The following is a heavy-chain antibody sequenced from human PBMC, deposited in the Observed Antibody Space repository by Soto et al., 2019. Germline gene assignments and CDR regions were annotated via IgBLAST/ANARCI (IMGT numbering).Heavy chain of an antibody. CDR2: ISYDGSNK. V-gene: IGHV3-30-3*01. CDR3: ARDHYCGGDCPYYYYGMDV. Sequence: PGGSLRLSCAASGFTFSSYAMHWVRQAPGKGLEWVAVISYDGSNKYYADSVKGRFTISRDNSKNTLHLQMNSLRAEDTAVYYCARDHYCGGDCPYYYYGMDVWGQGTTVTVSS. CDR1: GFTFSSYA. D-gene: IGHD2-21*02. J-gene: IGHJ6*02.